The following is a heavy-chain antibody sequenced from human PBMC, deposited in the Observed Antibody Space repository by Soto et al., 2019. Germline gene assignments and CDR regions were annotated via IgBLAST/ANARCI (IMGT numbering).Heavy chain of an antibody. CDR2: IIPILGIA. D-gene: IGHD3-10*01. CDR3: ARALNYYGSGSYPPRGYYYGMDV. V-gene: IGHV1-69*02. CDR1: GGTFSSYT. Sequence: SVKVSCKASGGTFSSYTISWVRQAPGQGLEWMGRIIPILGIANYAQKFQGRVTITADKSTSTAYMELSSLRSEDTAVYYCARALNYYGSGSYPPRGYYYGMDVWGQGTTVTSP. J-gene: IGHJ6*02.